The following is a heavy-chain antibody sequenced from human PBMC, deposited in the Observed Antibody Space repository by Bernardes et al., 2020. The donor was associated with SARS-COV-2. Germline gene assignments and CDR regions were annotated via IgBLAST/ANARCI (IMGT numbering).Heavy chain of an antibody. CDR2: IKQDGSEK. J-gene: IGHJ4*02. Sequence: GGSLRLSCAASGFTFSNYWMSWVRQAPGKGLEWVANIKQDGSEKYYVDSVKGRFRISRDNGKNSLYLQVNSLRAEDTAVYFCARGGLYCGRDRCSQAFDYWGQGTLVTVSS. CDR1: GFTFSNYW. CDR3: ARGGLYCGRDRCSQAFDY. V-gene: IGHV3-7*01. D-gene: IGHD2-21*01.